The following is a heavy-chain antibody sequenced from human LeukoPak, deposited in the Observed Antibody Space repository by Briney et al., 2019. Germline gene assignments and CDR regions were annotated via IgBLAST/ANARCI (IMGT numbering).Heavy chain of an antibody. CDR1: GFTFDDYA. CDR2: ISWNSGSI. J-gene: IGHJ4*02. Sequence: GRSLRLSCAASGFTFDDYAMHWVRQAPGKGLEWVSGISWNSGSIGYADSVKGRFTISRDNAKNSLYLQMNSLRAEDTALYYCAKDMDQWLNYFDYWGQGTLVTVSP. V-gene: IGHV3-9*01. D-gene: IGHD6-19*01. CDR3: AKDMDQWLNYFDY.